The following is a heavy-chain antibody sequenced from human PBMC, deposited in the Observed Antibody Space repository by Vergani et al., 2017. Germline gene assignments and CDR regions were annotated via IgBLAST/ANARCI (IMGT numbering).Heavy chain of an antibody. J-gene: IGHJ4*02. CDR1: GFTFSSYW. CDR2: IKQDGSEK. V-gene: IGHV3-7*01. Sequence: EVQLVESGGGLVQPGGSLRLSCAASGFTFSSYWMSWVRQAPGKGLEWVANIKQDGSEKYYVDSVKGRFTISRDNAKNSLYLQMNSLRAEDTAVYYCARDYPVRYCSSTSCYGPPFDYFDYWGQGTLVTVSS. CDR3: ARDYPVRYCSSTSCYGPPFDYFDY. D-gene: IGHD2-2*01.